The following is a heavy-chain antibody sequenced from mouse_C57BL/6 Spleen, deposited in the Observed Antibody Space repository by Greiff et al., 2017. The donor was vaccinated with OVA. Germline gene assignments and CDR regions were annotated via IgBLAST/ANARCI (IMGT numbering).Heavy chain of an antibody. V-gene: IGHV1-64*01. J-gene: IGHJ1*03. CDR2: IHPNSGST. CDR3: AKPYAAENDGWYFAV. CDR1: GYTFTSYW. Sequence: VQLQQPGAELVKPGASVKLSCKASGYTFTSYWMHWVKQRPGQGLEWIGMIHPNSGSTNYNEKFKSKATLTVDKSSSTAYMQLSSLTSEDSAVYYCAKPYAAENDGWYFAVWGTGTTVTVSS. D-gene: IGHD1-1*01.